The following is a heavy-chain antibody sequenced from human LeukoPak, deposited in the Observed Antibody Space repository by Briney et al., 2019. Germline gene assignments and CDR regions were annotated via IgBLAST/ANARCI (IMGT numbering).Heavy chain of an antibody. CDR1: GFFFSSYS. Sequence: GGSLRLSCSASGFFFSSYSMHWVRQAPGKGLEWVAVISYDGSNKYYADSVKGRFTISRDNSKNTLYLQMNSLRAEDTAVYYCARDDVSYDSSGYHYNWFDPWGQGTLVTVSS. CDR3: ARDDVSYDSSGYHYNWFDP. J-gene: IGHJ5*02. D-gene: IGHD3-22*01. V-gene: IGHV3-30*04. CDR2: ISYDGSNK.